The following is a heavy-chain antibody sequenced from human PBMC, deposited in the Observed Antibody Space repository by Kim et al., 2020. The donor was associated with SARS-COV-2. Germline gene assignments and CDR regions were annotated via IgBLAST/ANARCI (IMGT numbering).Heavy chain of an antibody. Sequence: GGSLRLSCAASGFTVSSNYMSWVRQAPGKGLEWVSVIYSGGSTYYADSVKGRFTISRDNSKNTLYLQMNSLRAEDTAVYYCARGGYSYGLQYAFDIWGQGTMVTVSS. CDR2: IYSGGST. CDR3: ARGGYSYGLQYAFDI. CDR1: GFTVSSNY. V-gene: IGHV3-53*01. D-gene: IGHD5-18*01. J-gene: IGHJ3*02.